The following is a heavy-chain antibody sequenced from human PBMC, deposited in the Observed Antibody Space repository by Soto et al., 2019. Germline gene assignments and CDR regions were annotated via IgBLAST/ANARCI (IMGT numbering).Heavy chain of an antibody. CDR3: ARTYYYYYYMDV. J-gene: IGHJ6*03. CDR2: IYSGGRT. Sequence: EVQLVESGGGLVQPGGSLRLSCAASGFTVNSNYMTWVRQAPGKGLEWVSLIYSGGRTYYADSVKGRFTISRDNSKNTLDLQINSLRAEDTAVYYCARTYYYYYYMDVWGKGTTLTVSS. V-gene: IGHV3-66*01. CDR1: GFTVNSNY.